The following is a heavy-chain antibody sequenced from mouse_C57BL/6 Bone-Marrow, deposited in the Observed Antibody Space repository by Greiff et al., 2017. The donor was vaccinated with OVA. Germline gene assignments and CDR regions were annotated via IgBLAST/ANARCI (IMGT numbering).Heavy chain of an antibody. CDR1: GFNIKNTY. V-gene: IGHV14-3*01. CDR2: IDPANGNT. CDR3: ARRPYYGSVYYAMDY. D-gene: IGHD1-1*01. J-gene: IGHJ4*01. Sequence: VQLQQSVAELVRPGASVKLSCTASGFNIKNTYMHWVKQRPEQGLEWIGRIDPANGNTKYDPKFQGKATITADTSSNTAYLQLSSLNSEDTAVYYCARRPYYGSVYYAMDYWGQGTSVTVSS.